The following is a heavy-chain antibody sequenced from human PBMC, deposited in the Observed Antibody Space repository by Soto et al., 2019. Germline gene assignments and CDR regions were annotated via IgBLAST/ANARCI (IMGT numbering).Heavy chain of an antibody. D-gene: IGHD3-22*01. CDR3: ARTYSSRYFYNQYSMDV. V-gene: IGHV1-2*02. J-gene: IGHJ6*02. Sequence: ASVKFSCKASGYTFTDYYIHWVRQAPGQGLEWMGWINPTGGGTNYAQSFRGRVTMTRDTSISTAYMELSRLRSDDTAVFYCARTYSSRYFYNQYSMDVWGQGTTVTVSS. CDR2: INPTGGGT. CDR1: GYTFTDYY.